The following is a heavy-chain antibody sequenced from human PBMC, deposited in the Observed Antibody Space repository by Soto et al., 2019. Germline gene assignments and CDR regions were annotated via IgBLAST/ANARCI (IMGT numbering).Heavy chain of an antibody. D-gene: IGHD6-13*01. J-gene: IGHJ5*02. CDR3: ARGSKPGIAAAGTVSFDP. V-gene: IGHV1-18*01. CDR2: ISAYNGNT. CDR1: GYTFNSYG. Sequence: QVQLVQSGAEVKKPGASVKVSCKASGYTFNSYGITWVRQAPGQGLEWMGWISAYNGNTNYAQKLQRRDTATPDTSTRTAYMGSRSLRADDTAVYYCARGSKPGIAAAGTVSFDPWGQGALVTVSP.